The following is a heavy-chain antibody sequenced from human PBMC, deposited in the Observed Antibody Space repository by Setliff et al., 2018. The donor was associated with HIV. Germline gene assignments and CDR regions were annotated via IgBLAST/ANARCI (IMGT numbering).Heavy chain of an antibody. V-gene: IGHV4-61*09. Sequence: TLCLTWTGSHRSSSSGSYDWSWMRQPAGKGLEWIGHIYTSGSTNYSPSLKSRVTISIDTSKNQFSLNLTSVTAADSAVYYCASRVYYYDSNNFIREEGFDPWGQGTLVTVSS. CDR3: ASRVYYYDSNNFIREEGFDP. J-gene: IGHJ5*02. CDR1: HRSSSSGSYD. CDR2: IYTSGST. D-gene: IGHD3-22*01.